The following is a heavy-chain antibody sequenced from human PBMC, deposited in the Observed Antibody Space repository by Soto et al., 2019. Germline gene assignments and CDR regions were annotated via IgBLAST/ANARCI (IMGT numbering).Heavy chain of an antibody. J-gene: IGHJ4*02. Sequence: GSVKVSCKASGYTFTSYGISWVRQAPGQGLEWMGWISAYNGNTNYAQKLQGRVTMTTDTSTSTAYMELRSLRSDDTAVYYCARNTVGTLGGDYFDYWGQGTLVTVSS. CDR1: GYTFTSYG. D-gene: IGHD3-16*01. V-gene: IGHV1-18*01. CDR3: ARNTVGTLGGDYFDY. CDR2: ISAYNGNT.